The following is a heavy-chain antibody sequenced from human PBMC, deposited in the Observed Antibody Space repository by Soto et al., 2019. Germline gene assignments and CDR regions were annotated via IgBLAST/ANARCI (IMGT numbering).Heavy chain of an antibody. CDR1: GYTFINYD. J-gene: IGHJ4*02. D-gene: IGHD3-22*01. V-gene: IGHV1-8*02. Sequence: QVQLVQSGAEVKKPGASVRVSCKTSGYTFINYDINWVRQATGQGLEWMGWMNPNSGNTGYAQNFQGRITMTRNTAITTAYRELSSVTSEDTAMYYCARGGRYNYYGGVVYWGQGALVTVSS. CDR3: ARGGRYNYYGGVVY. CDR2: MNPNSGNT.